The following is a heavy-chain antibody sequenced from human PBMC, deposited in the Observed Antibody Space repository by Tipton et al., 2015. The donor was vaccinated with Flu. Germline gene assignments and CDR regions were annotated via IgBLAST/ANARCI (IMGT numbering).Heavy chain of an antibody. CDR3: VRRPRSLVAGYYYGLDV. J-gene: IGHJ6*02. Sequence: QLVQSGTEVKKPGESLKISCEGSGYSFTNHWIAWVRQMPGKGLEWMAMIYPDNSDTRYSPSFRGQVTISADHSIATAYLQWSSLKVADTAMYYCVRRPRSLVAGYYYGLDVWGQGTTVTVSS. V-gene: IGHV5-51*01. CDR1: GYSFTNHW. D-gene: IGHD2-15*01. CDR2: IYPDNSDT.